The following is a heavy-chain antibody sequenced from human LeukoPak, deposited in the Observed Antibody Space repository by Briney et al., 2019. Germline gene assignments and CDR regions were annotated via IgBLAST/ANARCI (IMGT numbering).Heavy chain of an antibody. CDR1: DASISSSYFY. J-gene: IGHJ4*02. V-gene: IGHV4-39*01. CDR2: VFHSGST. D-gene: IGHD1-26*01. Sequence: SETLSLTRTVSDASISSSYFYWSWIRQPPGKGLEWIGNVFHSGSTHYSPSLKSRVTISVDTSRKQFSLRLSAATAADTAVYYCARQRGGSWVNDYWGQGTLVTVSS. CDR3: ARQRGGSWVNDY.